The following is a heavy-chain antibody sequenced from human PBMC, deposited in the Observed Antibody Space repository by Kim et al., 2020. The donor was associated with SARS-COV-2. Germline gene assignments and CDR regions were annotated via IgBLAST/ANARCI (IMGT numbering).Heavy chain of an antibody. J-gene: IGHJ4*02. V-gene: IGHV4-31*03. CDR2: IYYSGST. CDR3: ARGRITMIVVVTEFDY. Sequence: SETLSLTCTVSGGSISSGGYYWSWIRQHPGKGLEGIGYIYYSGSTYYNPSLKSRVTISVDTSKNQFSLKPSSVTAADTAVYYCARGRITMIVVVTEFDYWGQGTLVTVSS. D-gene: IGHD3-22*01. CDR1: GGSISSGGYY.